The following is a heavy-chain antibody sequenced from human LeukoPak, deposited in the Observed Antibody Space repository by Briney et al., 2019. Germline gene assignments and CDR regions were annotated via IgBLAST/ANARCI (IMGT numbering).Heavy chain of an antibody. J-gene: IGHJ4*02. D-gene: IGHD6-19*01. CDR3: ARAGGIAVAGTV. V-gene: IGHV1-69*04. CDR2: IIPILGIA. CDR1: GGTFSSYA. Sequence: GASVKVSCKASGGTFSSYAISWVRQAPGQGLEWMGRIIPILGIANYAQKFQGRVTITADKSTSTAYMELSSLRSEDTAVYYCARAGGIAVAGTVWGQGTLVTVSS.